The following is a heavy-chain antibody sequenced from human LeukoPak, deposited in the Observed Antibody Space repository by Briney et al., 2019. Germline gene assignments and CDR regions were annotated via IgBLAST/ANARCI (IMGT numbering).Heavy chain of an antibody. CDR3: ARDGDYDILTGYYNILMDYYMDV. Sequence: GGSLRLSCAASGFTFSSYWMSWVRQAPGKGLEWAANIKQDGSEKYYVDSVKGRFTISRDNAKNSLYLQMNSLRAEDTAVYYCARDGDYDILTGYYNILMDYYMDVWGKGTTVTVSS. CDR1: GFTFSSYW. J-gene: IGHJ6*03. V-gene: IGHV3-7*01. D-gene: IGHD3-9*01. CDR2: IKQDGSEK.